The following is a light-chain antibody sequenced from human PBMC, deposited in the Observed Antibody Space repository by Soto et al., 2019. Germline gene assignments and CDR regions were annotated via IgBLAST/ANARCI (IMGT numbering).Light chain of an antibody. J-gene: IGLJ2*01. Sequence: QSALTQPASVSGSPGQSITISCTGTSSDVGSYNLVSWYQQHPGKAPKLMIYEGSKWPSGVSNRFSGSKSGNTASLTISGLQAEDEADNYCCSYAGSSTFHVVFGGGTKLTVL. CDR3: CSYAGSSTFHVV. CDR2: EGS. CDR1: SSDVGSYNL. V-gene: IGLV2-23*01.